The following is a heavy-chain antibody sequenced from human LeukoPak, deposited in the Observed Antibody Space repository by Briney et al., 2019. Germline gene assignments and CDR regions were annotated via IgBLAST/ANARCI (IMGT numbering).Heavy chain of an antibody. Sequence: GGSLRLPCAASGFTFRSYGMHWVRQAPGKGLEWVTFISNDGSDKYYADSVKGRFTISRDNSKNTLYLQMNSLRAEDTAVYYCAKDQGPLNYWGQGTLVAVSS. CDR3: AKDQGPLNY. CDR1: GFTFRSYG. D-gene: IGHD2-8*01. CDR2: ISNDGSDK. V-gene: IGHV3-30*18. J-gene: IGHJ4*02.